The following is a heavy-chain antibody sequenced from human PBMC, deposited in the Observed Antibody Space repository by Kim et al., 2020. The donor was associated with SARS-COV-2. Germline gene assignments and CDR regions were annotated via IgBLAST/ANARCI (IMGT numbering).Heavy chain of an antibody. V-gene: IGHV4-39*01. CDR1: GGSISSSSYY. D-gene: IGHD3-10*01. CDR2: IYYSGST. CDR3: ARHVSPWFGEANWFDP. J-gene: IGHJ5*02. Sequence: SETLSLTCTVSGGSISSSSYYWGWIRQPPGKGLEWIGSIYYSGSTYYNPSLKSRVTISVDTSKNQFSLKLSSVTAADTAVYYCARHVSPWFGEANWFDPWGQGTLVTVSS.